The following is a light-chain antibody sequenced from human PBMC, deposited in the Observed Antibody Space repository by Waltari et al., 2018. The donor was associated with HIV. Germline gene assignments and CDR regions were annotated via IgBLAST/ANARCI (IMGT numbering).Light chain of an antibody. Sequence: DIQMTQSPSTLSASVGDRVTITCRASQSLTAWLAWYQQKPGKAPKLLIYKASSLQSGVPSRFSGSGSGTEFTLTISSRQPDDCATYYCQQYNSYSHTFGQGTKLEIK. CDR1: QSLTAW. CDR3: QQYNSYSHT. CDR2: KAS. J-gene: IGKJ2*01. V-gene: IGKV1-5*03.